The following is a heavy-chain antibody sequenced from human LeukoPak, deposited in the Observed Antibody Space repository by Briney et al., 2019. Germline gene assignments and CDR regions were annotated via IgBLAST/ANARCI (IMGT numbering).Heavy chain of an antibody. V-gene: IGHV3-30*19. CDR2: ISYDGSNK. J-gene: IGHJ5*02. D-gene: IGHD3-22*01. Sequence: GRSLRLSCAASGFTFTPHAMNWVRQAPGKGLEWVAVISYDGSNKNYADSVKGRFTISRDNSKNTLYLQMDSLRVEDTAVFYCARGANYYDSSGYYNPWGQGTLVTVSS. CDR1: GFTFTPHA. CDR3: ARGANYYDSSGYYNP.